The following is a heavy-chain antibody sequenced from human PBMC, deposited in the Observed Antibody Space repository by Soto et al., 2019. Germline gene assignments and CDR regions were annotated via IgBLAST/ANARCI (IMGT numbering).Heavy chain of an antibody. V-gene: IGHV3-73*02. D-gene: IGHD2-15*01. Sequence: EVQLVESGGGLVQPGGSLKLSCAASGFTFSGSAMHWVRQASGKGLEWVGRIRSKANSYATAYAASVKGRFTISRDDSKNTAVVQMNSLKTEDTAGYYGTRSRGGGDCSGTVGMDVWGQGTTVTVSS. J-gene: IGHJ6*02. CDR2: IRSKANSYAT. CDR3: TRSRGGGDCSGTVGMDV. CDR1: GFTFSGSA.